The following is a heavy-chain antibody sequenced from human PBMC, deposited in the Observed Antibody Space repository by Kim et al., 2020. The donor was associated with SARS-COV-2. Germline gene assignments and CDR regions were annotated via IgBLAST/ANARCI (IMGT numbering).Heavy chain of an antibody. CDR1: GFTFSSYA. Sequence: GGSLRLSCAASGFTFSSYAMHWVRQAPGKGLAWVAVISYDGSDKYYADSVKGRFTISRDNSKNTLSLQMNTLRAEDTAVYYCARDSSPITVAGTSVYWGQGTLVTVSS. V-gene: IGHV3-30*04. CDR2: ISYDGSDK. D-gene: IGHD6-19*01. J-gene: IGHJ4*02. CDR3: ARDSSPITVAGTSVY.